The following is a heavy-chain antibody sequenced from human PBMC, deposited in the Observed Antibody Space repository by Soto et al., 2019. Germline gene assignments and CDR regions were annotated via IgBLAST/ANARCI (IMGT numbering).Heavy chain of an antibody. V-gene: IGHV1-24*01. CDR3: ATVFAVTTVTQDAFDI. CDR2: FDPEDGET. D-gene: IGHD4-4*01. CDR1: GYTLTELS. J-gene: IGHJ3*02. Sequence: ASVKVSCKVSGYTLTELSMHWVRQAPGKGLEWMGGFDPEDGETIYAQKFQGRVTMTEDTSTDTAYMELSSLRSEDTAVYYCATVFAVTTVTQDAFDIWGQGTMVTVSS.